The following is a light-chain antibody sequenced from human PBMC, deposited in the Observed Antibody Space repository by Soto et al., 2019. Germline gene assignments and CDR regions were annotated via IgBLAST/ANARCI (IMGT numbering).Light chain of an antibody. Sequence: QSALTQPASVSGSPGQSITISCTGTNSDVGGYNYVSWYQQHPGKAPKLMIYDVSNRPSGVSNRFSGSKSANTASLTISGLQAEDEADYYCSSYTSSGTYVVFGGGTKLTVL. CDR1: NSDVGGYNY. J-gene: IGLJ2*01. CDR2: DVS. V-gene: IGLV2-14*03. CDR3: SSYTSSGTYVV.